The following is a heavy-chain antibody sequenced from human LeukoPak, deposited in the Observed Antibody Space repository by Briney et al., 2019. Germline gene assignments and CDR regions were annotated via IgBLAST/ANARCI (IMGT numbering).Heavy chain of an antibody. CDR1: GASVGSAGYY. CDR3: ARTQSQSGSYRYYFAY. V-gene: IGHV4-61*08. Sequence: SETLSLTCTVSGASVGSAGYYWSWIRQPPGGGLEWIGYVYYIDNTNYNPSLKSRVTMSVNPSKNQFSLNLHSVTAADPAMYYCARTQSQSGSYRYYFAYWGQGTLSPSPQ. D-gene: IGHD1-26*01. J-gene: IGHJ4*02. CDR2: VYYIDNT.